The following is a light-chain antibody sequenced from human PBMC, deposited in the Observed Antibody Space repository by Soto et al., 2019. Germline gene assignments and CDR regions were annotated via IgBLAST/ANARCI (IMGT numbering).Light chain of an antibody. CDR1: QSISSC. V-gene: IGKV1-5*01. CDR2: DAS. CDR3: QQYNSYPPWT. J-gene: IGKJ1*01. Sequence: DIQMTQSPSTLSASVGDRVTMAFRVSQSISSCLAWYQQRPGKAPKLLIYDASSLESGIPSRFSGSGSGTEFTLTISSLQSDDFAIYYCQQYNSYPPWTSGQGTKVDIK.